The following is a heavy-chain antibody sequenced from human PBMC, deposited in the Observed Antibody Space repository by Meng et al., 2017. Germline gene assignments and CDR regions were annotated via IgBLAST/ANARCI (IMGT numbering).Heavy chain of an antibody. J-gene: IGHJ4*02. V-gene: IGHV4-34*01. CDR2: INHSGST. CDR3: ARDTVEAYCGGDCCPLGY. D-gene: IGHD2-21*02. CDR1: GGSFSGYY. Sequence: QQWGAGLLKPSETLSLTCAVYGGSFSGYYWSWIRQPPGKGLEWIGEINHSGSTNYNPSLKSRVTISVDTSKNQFSLKLSSVTAADTAVYYCARDTVEAYCGGDCCPLGYWGQGTLVTVSS.